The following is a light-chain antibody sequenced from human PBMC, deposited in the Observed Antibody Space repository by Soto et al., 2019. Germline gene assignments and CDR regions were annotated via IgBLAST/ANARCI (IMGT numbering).Light chain of an antibody. Sequence: EIVMTQSPATLSVSPGERATLSCRASQSVSGNLAWYQQKPGQAPRLLIYGASTRATGIPARFSGSGSGTEYTVTISRLQSEDFAVYYCQQYNNWPWTFGQGTKVDI. V-gene: IGKV3-15*01. CDR3: QQYNNWPWT. CDR2: GAS. CDR1: QSVSGN. J-gene: IGKJ1*01.